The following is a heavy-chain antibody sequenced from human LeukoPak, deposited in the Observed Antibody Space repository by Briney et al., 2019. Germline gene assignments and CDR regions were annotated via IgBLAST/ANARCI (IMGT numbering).Heavy chain of an antibody. D-gene: IGHD3-10*01. V-gene: IGHV5-51*01. CDR3: ARHELLWLGELFSGWFDP. CDR2: IYPGDSDT. CDR1: GYSFTSYW. Sequence: GESLKISCKGSGYSFTSYWIGWVRQMPGKGLEWMGIIYPGDSDTRCSPSFQGQVTISADKSISTAYLQWSSLKASDTAMYYCARHELLWLGELFSGWFDPWGQGTLVTVSS. J-gene: IGHJ5*02.